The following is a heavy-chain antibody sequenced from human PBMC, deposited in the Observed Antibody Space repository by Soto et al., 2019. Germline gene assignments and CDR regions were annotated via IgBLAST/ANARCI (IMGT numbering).Heavy chain of an antibody. D-gene: IGHD3-22*01. CDR1: GGSISSGSFY. CDR3: ARFSDDNTVYPPRKGFDY. Sequence: SETLSLTCTVSGGSISSGSFYWAWIRQPPGMGLEWIGSIHYSGSTYYNPSLKSRVSISRDTSKNQFSLKLSSVSAADTAVYYCARFSDDNTVYPPRKGFDYWGQGTLVTVSS. V-gene: IGHV4-39*01. CDR2: IHYSGST. J-gene: IGHJ4*02.